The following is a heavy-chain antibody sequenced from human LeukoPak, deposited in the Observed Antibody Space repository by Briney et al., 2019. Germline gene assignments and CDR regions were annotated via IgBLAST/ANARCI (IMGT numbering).Heavy chain of an antibody. J-gene: IGHJ1*01. CDR2: INPNSGGT. D-gene: IGHD2-21*02. V-gene: IGHV1-2*04. Sequence: ASVKVSCKASGYTFTGYYMRWVRQAPGQGLEWMGWINPNSGGTNYAQKFQGWVTMTRDTSISTAYMELSRLRSDDTAVYYCARADCGGDCYLFQHWGQGTLVTVSS. CDR3: ARADCGGDCYLFQH. CDR1: GYTFTGYY.